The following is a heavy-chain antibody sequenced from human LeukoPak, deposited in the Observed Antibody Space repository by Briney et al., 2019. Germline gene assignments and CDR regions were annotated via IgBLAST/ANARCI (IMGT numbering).Heavy chain of an antibody. V-gene: IGHV4-34*01. Sequence: PSETLSLTCAVYGGSFSGYYWSWIRQPPGKGLEWIGEINHSGSTNYNPSLKSRVTISVDTSKNQFSLKLSSVTAADTAVYYCARGRERYDYVWGSYRHHYFDYWGQGTLVTVSS. CDR1: GGSFSGYY. D-gene: IGHD3-16*02. CDR2: INHSGST. J-gene: IGHJ4*02. CDR3: ARGRERYDYVWGSYRHHYFDY.